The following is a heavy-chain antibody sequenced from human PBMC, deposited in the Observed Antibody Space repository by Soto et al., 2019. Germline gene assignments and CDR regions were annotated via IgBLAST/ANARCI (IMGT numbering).Heavy chain of an antibody. CDR3: ARDAQSTVTTFDGY. D-gene: IGHD4-17*01. CDR2: IIPIFGTA. Sequence: GASVKVSCKASGGTFSSYAISWVRQAPGQGLEWMGGIIPIFGTANYAQKFQGRVTITADESTSTAYMELSSLRSEDTAVYYCARDAQSTVTTFDGYWGQGTRVTVSS. V-gene: IGHV1-69*13. J-gene: IGHJ4*02. CDR1: GGTFSSYA.